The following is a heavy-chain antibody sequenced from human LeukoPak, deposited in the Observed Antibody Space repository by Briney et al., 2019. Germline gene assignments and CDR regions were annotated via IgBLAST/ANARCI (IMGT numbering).Heavy chain of an antibody. CDR3: ARGLYDSSGYSISIAEYFQH. CDR1: GGSFSGYY. Sequence: SETLSLTCAVYGGSFSGYYWSWIRQPPGKGLEWIGEINHSGSTNYNPSLKSRVTISVDTSKNQFSLKLSSVTAADTAVYYCARGLYDSSGYSISIAEYFQHWGQGTLVTVSS. J-gene: IGHJ1*01. CDR2: INHSGST. V-gene: IGHV4-34*01. D-gene: IGHD3-22*01.